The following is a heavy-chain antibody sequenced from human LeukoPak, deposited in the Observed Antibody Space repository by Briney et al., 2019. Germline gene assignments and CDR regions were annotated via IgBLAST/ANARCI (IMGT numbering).Heavy chain of an antibody. J-gene: IGHJ4*02. V-gene: IGHV1-2*02. CDR1: GYTFTGNY. D-gene: IGHD3-22*01. CDR2: INPDSGGT. Sequence: GASVKVSCKASGYTFTGNYMHWVRQAPGQGLEWMGWINPDSGGTNYAQKFQGRVTMTRDTSISTAYMELSRLRSDGTAVYYCAREEGYYESSGYYVWGQGTLVTVSS. CDR3: AREEGYYESSGYYV.